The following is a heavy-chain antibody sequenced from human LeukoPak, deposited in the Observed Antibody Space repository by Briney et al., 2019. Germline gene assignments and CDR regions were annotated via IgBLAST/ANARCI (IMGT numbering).Heavy chain of an antibody. Sequence: GGSRRLSCAASGFTFSNYAWIWVRQGPVKGLEWVSAIRGSGLTTFYADSVKGRFTISRDNSKNTLYLQMNSLRAEDTAVYYCARDPNGDYIGAFDFWGQGTKVTVSS. CDR2: IRGSGLTT. V-gene: IGHV3-23*01. CDR1: GFTFSNYA. J-gene: IGHJ3*01. D-gene: IGHD4-17*01. CDR3: ARDPNGDYIGAFDF.